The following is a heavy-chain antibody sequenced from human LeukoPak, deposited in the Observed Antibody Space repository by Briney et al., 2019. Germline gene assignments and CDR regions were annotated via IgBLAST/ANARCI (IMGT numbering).Heavy chain of an antibody. CDR1: GFTFSSYW. J-gene: IGHJ3*02. CDR2: VNTDGSST. D-gene: IGHD3-22*01. CDR3: ARDLPEAMMGSAAFDI. V-gene: IGHV3-74*01. Sequence: PGGSLRLSCAASGFTFSSYWMHWVRQAPGKGLVWVSRVNTDGSSTTYADSVKGRFTISRDNAKNTVYLQMNSLRAEDTAVYYCARDLPEAMMGSAAFDIWGQGTMVTVSS.